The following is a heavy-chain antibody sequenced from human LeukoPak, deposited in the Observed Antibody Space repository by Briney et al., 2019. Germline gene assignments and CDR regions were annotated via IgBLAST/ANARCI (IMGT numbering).Heavy chain of an antibody. CDR3: ASGGVVKGAAFDI. CDR1: GGTFSSYA. CDR2: ILPIFGTA. V-gene: IGHV1-69*13. J-gene: IGHJ3*02. D-gene: IGHD3-3*01. Sequence: VASVKVSCKASGGTFSSYAISWVRQAPGQGLEWMGGILPIFGTANYAQKFQGRVTITADESTSTAYMELSSLRSEDTAVYYCASGGVVKGAAFDIWGHGTMVTVSS.